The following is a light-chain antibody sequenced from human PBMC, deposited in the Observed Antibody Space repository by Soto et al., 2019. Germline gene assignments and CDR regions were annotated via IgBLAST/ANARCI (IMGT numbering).Light chain of an antibody. CDR2: AAS. V-gene: IGKV1-12*01. J-gene: IGKJ4*01. Sequence: DIQMTQPPSSESASIGDRVTITCRASQGISSWLAWYQQKPGKAPKLLISAASTLQSGVPSRFSGDESGTDFTLTISSLQPEDFATYFCQQANSFPLTFGGGTKVDIK. CDR1: QGISSW. CDR3: QQANSFPLT.